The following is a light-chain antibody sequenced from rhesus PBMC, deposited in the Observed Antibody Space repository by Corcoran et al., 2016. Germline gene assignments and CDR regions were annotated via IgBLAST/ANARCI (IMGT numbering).Light chain of an antibody. CDR2: YAN. Sequence: DIQMTQSPSSLSASVGDRVTITCRASQGISSYLNWYQQKPGKAPMVLFYYANRLESGVPLRFSGSGSGTEFSLTIRSLPPWDSATFYCQQHNSLPFTFGPGTKLDIK. CDR3: QQHNSLPFT. J-gene: IGKJ3*01. V-gene: IGKV1-32*01. CDR1: QGISSY.